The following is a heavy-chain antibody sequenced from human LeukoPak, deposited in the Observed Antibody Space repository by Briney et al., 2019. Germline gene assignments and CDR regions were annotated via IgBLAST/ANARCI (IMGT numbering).Heavy chain of an antibody. V-gene: IGHV4-59*12. Sequence: KASETLSLTCTVSGGSISSYYWSWIRQPPGKGLEWIGYIYYSGSTNYNPSLKSRVTISVDTSKNQFSLKLSSVTAADTAVYYCARGRVAVAGPYFDYWGQGTLVTVSS. CDR2: IYYSGST. CDR1: GGSISSYY. D-gene: IGHD6-19*01. J-gene: IGHJ4*02. CDR3: ARGRVAVAGPYFDY.